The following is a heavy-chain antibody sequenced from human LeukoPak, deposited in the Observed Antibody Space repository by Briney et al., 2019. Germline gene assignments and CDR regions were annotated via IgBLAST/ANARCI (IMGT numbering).Heavy chain of an antibody. CDR2: ISGSGGST. CDR1: GFTFNNAW. CDR3: AKDYDILTGYLGRVAFDI. J-gene: IGHJ3*02. Sequence: GGSLRLSCAASGFTFNNAWMNWVRQAPGKGLEWVSAISGSGGSTYYADSVKGRFTISRDNSKNTLYLQMNSLRAEDTAVYYCAKDYDILTGYLGRVAFDIWGQGTMVTVSS. D-gene: IGHD3-9*01. V-gene: IGHV3-23*01.